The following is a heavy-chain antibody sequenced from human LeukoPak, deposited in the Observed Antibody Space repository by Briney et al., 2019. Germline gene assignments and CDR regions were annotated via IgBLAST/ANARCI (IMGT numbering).Heavy chain of an antibody. V-gene: IGHV3-7*01. CDR1: GFTFSSYW. D-gene: IGHD6-19*01. CDR3: AREMLAVAGTLEPFDY. J-gene: IGHJ4*02. CDR2: IKQDGSEK. Sequence: PGGSLRLSCAASGFTFSSYWMSWVRQAPGKGLEWVANIKQDGSEKYYVDSVKGRFTISRDNAKNSLYLQMNSLRAEDTAVYYCAREMLAVAGTLEPFDYWGQGTLVTVSS.